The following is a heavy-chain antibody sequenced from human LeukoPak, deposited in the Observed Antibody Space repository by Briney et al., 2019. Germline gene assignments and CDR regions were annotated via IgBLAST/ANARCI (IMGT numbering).Heavy chain of an antibody. D-gene: IGHD3-10*01. CDR3: AKRYGEYLFDY. V-gene: IGHV3-23*01. CDR2: ISGSGGST. Sequence: PGGSLRLSCAASGLTFSSYAMSLVRQAPGKGPEWVSSISGSGGSTYYADSVKGRFTISRDNSKNTLYLQMNSLRAEDTAVYYCAKRYGEYLFDYWGQGTLVTVSS. J-gene: IGHJ4*02. CDR1: GLTFSSYA.